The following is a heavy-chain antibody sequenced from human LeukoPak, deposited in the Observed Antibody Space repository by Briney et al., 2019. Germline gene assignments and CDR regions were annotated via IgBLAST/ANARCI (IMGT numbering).Heavy chain of an antibody. Sequence: GKSLTLSCAASGLTYTTNAIHCVRQGSGKGLEWVAVIWHDGSNKDYGDCAKGRFTISRENSKNLVHLQMNSLRPEDTAVYYFVRDGDAYSSGRFLDSWGQGTLVTVSS. V-gene: IGHV3-33*01. CDR2: IWHDGSNK. J-gene: IGHJ4*02. D-gene: IGHD3-10*01. CDR1: GLTYTTNA. CDR3: VRDGDAYSSGRFLDS.